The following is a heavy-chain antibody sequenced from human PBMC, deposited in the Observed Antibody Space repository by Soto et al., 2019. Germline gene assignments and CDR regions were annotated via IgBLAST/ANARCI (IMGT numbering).Heavy chain of an antibody. CDR1: GFTFSSSA. Sequence: EVRLLESGGGLAQPGGSRRLSCAASGFTFSSSAMNWVRQAPGKGLEWVSSIRVGGGDTFYADSVRGRFTVSRDISRNTLYLQMNSLRDEDTAIYYCAKCSVGTVRTSGWCNWFEPWGQGTLVTVSS. CDR3: AKCSVGTVRTSGWCNWFEP. V-gene: IGHV3-23*01. CDR2: IRVGGGDT. D-gene: IGHD6-19*01. J-gene: IGHJ5*02.